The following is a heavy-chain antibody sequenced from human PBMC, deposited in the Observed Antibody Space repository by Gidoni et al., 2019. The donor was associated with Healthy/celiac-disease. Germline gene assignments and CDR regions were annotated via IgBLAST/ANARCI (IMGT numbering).Heavy chain of an antibody. Sequence: QVQLQQWGAGLLKPSETLSLTCAVYGGSFSGYYWSWIRQPPGKGLEWIGEINHSGSTNYNPSLQSRVTISVDTSKNQFSLKLSSVTAADTAVYCCARGRRYSYGQEGSVDYWGQGTLVTVSS. D-gene: IGHD5-18*01. CDR1: GGSFSGYY. V-gene: IGHV4-34*01. CDR2: INHSGST. J-gene: IGHJ4*02. CDR3: ARGRRYSYGQEGSVDY.